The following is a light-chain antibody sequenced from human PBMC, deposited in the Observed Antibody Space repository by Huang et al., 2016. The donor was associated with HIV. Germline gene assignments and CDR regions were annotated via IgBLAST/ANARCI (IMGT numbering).Light chain of an antibody. Sequence: DIQLTQSPSSLSASVGDRVTITCQASQDISNYLSWYQKIPGKAPKLLIYDASNLQSGFPSRFSGSASGTDFSFTISSLQSEDIATYYCQQYDNFPYTFGQGTKLVMK. J-gene: IGKJ2*01. CDR1: QDISNY. CDR3: QQYDNFPYT. V-gene: IGKV1-33*01. CDR2: DAS.